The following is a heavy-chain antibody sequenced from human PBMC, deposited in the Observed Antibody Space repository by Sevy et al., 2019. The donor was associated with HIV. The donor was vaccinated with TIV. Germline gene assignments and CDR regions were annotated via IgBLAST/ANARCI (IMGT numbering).Heavy chain of an antibody. CDR1: GFTFTLYA. D-gene: IGHD2-21*01. Sequence: GGSLRLSCAASGFTFTLYAIHWVRQAPGKGLEWVALISYSGTNKYYADSVKGRFTISRDDSKNTAYLQMNNLRTDDTAGYLFARVGGEYWNDGRYQCFGYRGQGTQVTVSS. CDR2: ISYSGTNK. V-gene: IGHV3-30-3*01. CDR3: ARVGGEYWNDGRYQCFGY. J-gene: IGHJ4*02.